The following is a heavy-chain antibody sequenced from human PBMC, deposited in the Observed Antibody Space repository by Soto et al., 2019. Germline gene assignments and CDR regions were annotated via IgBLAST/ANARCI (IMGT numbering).Heavy chain of an antibody. CDR1: GFTFSSYA. J-gene: IGHJ4*02. CDR3: ARPTGGYYYDSSGYSRVGTMED. V-gene: IGHV3-30-3*01. D-gene: IGHD3-22*01. CDR2: ISYDGSNK. Sequence: GGSLRLSCAASGFTFSSYAMHWVRQAPGKGLEWVAVISYDGSNKYYADSVKGRFTISRDNSKNTLYLQMNSLRAEDTAVYYCARPTGGYYYDSSGYSRVGTMEDWGQGTLVTVSS.